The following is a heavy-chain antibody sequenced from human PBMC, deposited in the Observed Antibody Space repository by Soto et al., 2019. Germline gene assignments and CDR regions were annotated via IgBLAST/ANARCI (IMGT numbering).Heavy chain of an antibody. CDR1: GGSISSSSYY. CDR2: IYYSGST. CDR3: ASEDVSVGATTDY. D-gene: IGHD1-26*01. Sequence: CTVSGGSISSSSYYWGWIRQPPGKGLEWIGSIYYSGSTYYNPSLKSRVTISVDTSKNQFSLKLSSVTAADTAVYYCASEDVSVGATTDYWGQGTLVTVSS. V-gene: IGHV4-39*01. J-gene: IGHJ4*02.